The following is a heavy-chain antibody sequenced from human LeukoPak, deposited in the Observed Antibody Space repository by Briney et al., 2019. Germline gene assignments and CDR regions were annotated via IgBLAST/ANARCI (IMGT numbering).Heavy chain of an antibody. CDR1: GVSIGSGGYS. V-gene: IGHV4-30-2*01. J-gene: IGHJ4*02. Sequence: SQTLSLTCAASGVSIGSGGYSCSWIRQPPGKGLEWIGYIYHSGITYYNPSLKSRVTMSLDKSKNLLSLNLTSVTAADTAVYYCSRESGAFCPFGYWGQGTLVTVSS. D-gene: IGHD1-26*01. CDR2: IYHSGIT. CDR3: SRESGAFCPFGY.